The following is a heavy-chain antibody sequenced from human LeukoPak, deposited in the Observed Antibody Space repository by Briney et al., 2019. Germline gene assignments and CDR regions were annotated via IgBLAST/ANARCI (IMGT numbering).Heavy chain of an antibody. CDR1: GFTFSSYA. D-gene: IGHD2-21*01. Sequence: GGSLRLSCAASGFTFSSYAMSWVRQAPGKGLEWVSAISGSGGSTYYADSVKGRFTISRDNSKNTLYLQMNSLRAEDTAVYYCARDGGHAGAVIYDALDIWGQGTMVTVSS. J-gene: IGHJ3*02. CDR2: ISGSGGST. CDR3: ARDGGHAGAVIYDALDI. V-gene: IGHV3-23*01.